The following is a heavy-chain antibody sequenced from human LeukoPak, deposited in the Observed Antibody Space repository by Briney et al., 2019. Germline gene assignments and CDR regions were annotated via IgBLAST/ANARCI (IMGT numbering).Heavy chain of an antibody. CDR1: GFTFSSYA. V-gene: IGHV3-23*01. Sequence: GGSLRLSCAASGFTFSSYAMSWVRQAPGKGLEWVSAISGSGGSTYYADSVKGRFTISRDNSKNTLYLQMNSLRAEDTAVYYCAKNPKTSFFRGVIHFDYCGQGTLVTVSS. D-gene: IGHD3-10*01. CDR3: AKNPKTSFFRGVIHFDY. CDR2: ISGSGGST. J-gene: IGHJ4*02.